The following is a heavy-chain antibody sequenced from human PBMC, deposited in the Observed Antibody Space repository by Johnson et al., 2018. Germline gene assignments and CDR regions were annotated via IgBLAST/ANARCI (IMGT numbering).Heavy chain of an antibody. J-gene: IGHJ6*02. D-gene: IGHD3-10*01. CDR3: ARDNGSGSYCDGMDV. CDR1: GGSFSGYY. Sequence: QVQLQQWGAGLLKPSETLSLTCAVYGGSFSGYYWSWIRQPPGKGLEWIGEINHSGSTNYNPSLKSRVTISVDTSKHQFSLKLSSVTAADTGVYYCARDNGSGSYCDGMDVWGQGTTVTVSS. V-gene: IGHV4-34*01. CDR2: INHSGST.